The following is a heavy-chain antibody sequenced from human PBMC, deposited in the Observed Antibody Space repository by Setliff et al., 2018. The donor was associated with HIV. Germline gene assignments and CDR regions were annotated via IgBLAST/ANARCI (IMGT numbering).Heavy chain of an antibody. CDR1: GYTFTGYY. D-gene: IGHD3-22*01. J-gene: IGHJ4*02. V-gene: IGHV1-2*06. CDR3: ARDLTYDYGSSGPG. CDR2: INPNTGGT. Sequence: ASVKVSCKTSGYTFTGYYIHWVRQVPGQGLEWMGRINPNTGGTDYAQKFQGRVTMTGDTSISTAYMELSRLRSDDTAVYYCARDLTYDYGSSGPGWGQGTLVTVSS.